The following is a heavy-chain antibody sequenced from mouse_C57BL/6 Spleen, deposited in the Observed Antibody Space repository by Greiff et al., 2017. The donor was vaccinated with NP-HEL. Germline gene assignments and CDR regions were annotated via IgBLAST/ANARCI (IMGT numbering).Heavy chain of an antibody. J-gene: IGHJ4*01. V-gene: IGHV5-16*01. CDR1: GFTFSDYY. CDR2: INYDGSST. CDR3: ARGGPYGNYYYAMDY. Sequence: EVQRVESEGGLVQPGRSMKLSCTASGFTFSDYYMAWVRQVPEKGLEWVANINYDGSSTYYLDSLKSRFIISRDNAKNILYLQMSSLKSEDTATYYCARGGPYGNYYYAMDYWGQGTSVTVSS. D-gene: IGHD2-1*01.